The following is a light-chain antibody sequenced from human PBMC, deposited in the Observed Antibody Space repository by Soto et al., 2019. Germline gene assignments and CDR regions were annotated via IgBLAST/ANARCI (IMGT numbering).Light chain of an antibody. J-gene: IGKJ1*01. V-gene: IGKV1-5*03. CDR3: QQYNNYSWT. CDR2: KAS. Sequence: DIPMTQSPSTLSASVGDRVTITCRASQSISSWLTWYQQKPGKAPKLLIYKASSLESGVPSRFSGGGSGTEFTLTISSLQPDDFATYYCQQYNNYSWTFGQGTRVEI. CDR1: QSISSW.